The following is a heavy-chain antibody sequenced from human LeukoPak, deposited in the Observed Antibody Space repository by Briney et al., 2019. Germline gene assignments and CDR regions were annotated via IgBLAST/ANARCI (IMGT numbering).Heavy chain of an antibody. CDR2: INSDESST. D-gene: IGHD2-2*01. CDR1: GFMSGW. V-gene: IGHV3-74*01. J-gene: IGHJ4*02. Sequence: GGSLRLSCEVSGFMSGWMGWVRQAPGKGLVWVSRINSDESSTSYADSVKGRFTISRDNAKNTLYLQMNSLRAEDTAVYYCARGIVVLPAANVDYWGQGTLVTVSS. CDR3: ARGIVVLPAANVDY.